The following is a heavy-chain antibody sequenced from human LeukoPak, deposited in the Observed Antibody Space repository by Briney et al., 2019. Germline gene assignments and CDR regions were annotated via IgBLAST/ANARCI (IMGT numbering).Heavy chain of an antibody. Sequence: SETLSLTCTVSGGSISSYYWSWIRQPAGKGLEWIGRIYTSGSTNYNPSLKSRVTMPVDTFKNQFSLKLSSVTAADTAVYYCARVEVGATMRYYYYYMDVWGKGTTVTVSS. CDR2: IYTSGST. V-gene: IGHV4-4*07. CDR3: ARVEVGATMRYYYYYMDV. D-gene: IGHD1-26*01. J-gene: IGHJ6*03. CDR1: GGSISSYY.